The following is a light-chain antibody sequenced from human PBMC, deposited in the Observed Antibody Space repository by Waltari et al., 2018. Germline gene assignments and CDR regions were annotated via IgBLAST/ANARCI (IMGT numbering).Light chain of an antibody. V-gene: IGLV3-1*01. Sequence: SELTQRPSVSVSPAQTARIACSGSKLGDNFACWYQQKPGQSPVLVPFQDSRRPSGIPERFSGSSSGSTATLTISGTQPMDEADYFCQTWDDTIVVFGGGTRLTVL. CDR1: KLGDNF. J-gene: IGLJ2*01. CDR2: QDS. CDR3: QTWDDTIVV.